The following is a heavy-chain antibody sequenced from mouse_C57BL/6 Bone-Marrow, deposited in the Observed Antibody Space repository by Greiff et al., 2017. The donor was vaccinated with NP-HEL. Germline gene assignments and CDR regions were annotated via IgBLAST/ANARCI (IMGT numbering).Heavy chain of an antibody. CDR2: INPNNGGT. CDR3: ARWDSSGDYFDY. V-gene: IGHV1-18*01. J-gene: IGHJ2*01. D-gene: IGHD3-2*02. Sequence: EVKLLESGPELVKPGASVKIPCKASGYTFTDYNMDWVKQSHGKSLEWIGDINPNNGGTIYNQKFKGKATLTVDKSSSTAYMELRSLTSEDTAVYYCARWDSSGDYFDYWGQGTTLTVSS. CDR1: GYTFTDYN.